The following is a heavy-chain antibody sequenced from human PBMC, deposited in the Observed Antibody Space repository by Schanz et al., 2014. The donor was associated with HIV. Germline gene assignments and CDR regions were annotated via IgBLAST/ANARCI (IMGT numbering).Heavy chain of an antibody. CDR2: IRGSGGSK. V-gene: IGHV3-23*04. D-gene: IGHD2-15*01. Sequence: VQLVESGGGVVQPGRSLRLSCTASGFTFSSSGMHWVRQAPGKGLDWGSAIRGSGGSKHYADSVKGRFTISRDNSKNTLYLQMNSLRAEDTAVYYCAKTVVVVVAATHEMDVWGQGTTVTVSS. CDR3: AKTVVVVVAATHEMDV. CDR1: GFTFSSSG. J-gene: IGHJ6*02.